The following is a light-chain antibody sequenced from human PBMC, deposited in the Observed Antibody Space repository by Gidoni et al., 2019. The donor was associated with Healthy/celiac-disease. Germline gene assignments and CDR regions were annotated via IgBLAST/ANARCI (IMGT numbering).Light chain of an antibody. V-gene: IGKV3-15*01. CDR1: QSVSSN. Sequence: EIVITQSPATLSVSPVGRATLPFRASQSVSSNLAWYRQKPGQEPRLLIYGASTRATGIPARLSGSGSGTEFNLTIISLHSEDVAVDYCQQYNNWTPKYTFGQGTKLEIK. CDR3: QQYNNWTPKYT. J-gene: IGKJ2*01. CDR2: GAS.